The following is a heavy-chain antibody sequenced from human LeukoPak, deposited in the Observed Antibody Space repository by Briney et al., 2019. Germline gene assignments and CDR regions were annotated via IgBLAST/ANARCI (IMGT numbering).Heavy chain of an antibody. Sequence: PGGSLRLSCAASGFTFSSYWMSWVRQAPGKGLEWVANIKQDGSEKYYVDSVKGRFTISRDNAKNSLYLQMNSLRAEDTALYYCARVKYYYDSRYYFDYWGQGTLVTVSS. CDR2: IKQDGSEK. CDR1: GFTFSSYW. CDR3: ARVKYYYDSRYYFDY. J-gene: IGHJ4*02. V-gene: IGHV3-7*03. D-gene: IGHD3-22*01.